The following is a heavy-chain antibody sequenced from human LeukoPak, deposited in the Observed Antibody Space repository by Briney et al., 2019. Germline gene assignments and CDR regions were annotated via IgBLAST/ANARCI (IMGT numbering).Heavy chain of an antibody. CDR2: IGTAGDP. Sequence: PGGSLRLSCAASGFTFSSYDMHWVRQATGKGLEWVSAIGTAGDPYYPGSVKGRFTISRENAKNSLYLQMISLRAGDTAVYYCARGLRYCSGGSCYNSDASDIWGQGTMVTVSS. CDR3: ARGLRYCSGGSCYNSDASDI. V-gene: IGHV3-13*05. CDR1: GFTFSSYD. J-gene: IGHJ3*02. D-gene: IGHD2-15*01.